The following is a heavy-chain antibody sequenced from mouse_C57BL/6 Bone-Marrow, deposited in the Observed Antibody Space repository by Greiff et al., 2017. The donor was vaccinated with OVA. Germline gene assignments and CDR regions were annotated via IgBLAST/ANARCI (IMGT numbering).Heavy chain of an antibody. D-gene: IGHD2-5*01. J-gene: IGHJ1*03. V-gene: IGHV2-2*01. CDR1: GFSLTSYG. CDR2: LWSGGST. Sequence: QVQLKESGPGLVQPSQSLSITCTVSGFSLTSYGVHWVRQSPGKGLAWLGVLWSGGSTDYNAAFISRLSISKDNSKSQVFFKMNSLQADDTAIYYCASYSNYAYFDVWGTGTTVTVSS. CDR3: ASYSNYAYFDV.